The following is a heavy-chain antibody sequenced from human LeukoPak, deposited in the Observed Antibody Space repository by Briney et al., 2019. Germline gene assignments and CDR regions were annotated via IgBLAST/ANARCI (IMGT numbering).Heavy chain of an antibody. J-gene: IGHJ4*02. Sequence: PGGSLRLSCAASGFTFSRFRMSWVRQPPGKGLEWLANINQDGSEVYYVDSVKGRFTVSTDNAKNSLYLQMTSLRAEDTAVYYCASSWGSAIDFWGQGTLVTVSS. CDR3: ASSWGSAIDF. CDR2: INQDGSEV. D-gene: IGHD3-16*01. CDR1: GFTFSRFR. V-gene: IGHV3-7*01.